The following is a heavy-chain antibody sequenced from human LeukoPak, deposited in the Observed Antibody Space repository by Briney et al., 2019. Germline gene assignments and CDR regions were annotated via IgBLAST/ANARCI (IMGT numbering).Heavy chain of an antibody. J-gene: IGHJ4*02. V-gene: IGHV1-24*01. Sequence: ASVKVSCKASGGTFSSYAISWVRQAPGKGLEWMGGFDPEDGETIYAQKFQGRVTMTEDTSTDTAYMELSSLRSENTAVYYCATDSLGYCSSTSCRNFDYWGQGTLVTVSS. CDR1: GGTFSSYA. D-gene: IGHD2-2*01. CDR3: ATDSLGYCSSTSCRNFDY. CDR2: FDPEDGET.